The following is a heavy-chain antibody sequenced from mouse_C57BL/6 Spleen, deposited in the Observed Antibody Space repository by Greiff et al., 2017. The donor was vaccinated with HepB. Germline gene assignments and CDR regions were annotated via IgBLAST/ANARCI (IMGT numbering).Heavy chain of an antibody. CDR1: GFTFSSYA. J-gene: IGHJ2*01. V-gene: IGHV5-4*01. CDR2: SSDGGSYT. D-gene: IGHD4-1*01. Sequence: EVKLVESGGGLVKPGGSLKLSCAASGFTFSSYAMSWVRQTPEKRLEWVATSSDGGSYTYYPDNVKGRFTISRDNAKNNLYLQMSHLKSEDTAMYYCARDGTLDYWGQGTTLTVSS. CDR3: ARDGTLDY.